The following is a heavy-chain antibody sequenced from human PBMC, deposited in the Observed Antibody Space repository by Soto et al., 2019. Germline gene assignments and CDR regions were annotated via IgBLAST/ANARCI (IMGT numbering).Heavy chain of an antibody. CDR3: ARLFRGYSYGRTTDFYYYYGMDV. V-gene: IGHV4-39*07. CDR2: INHSGST. Sequence: ETLSLTCTVSGGSISSGDYHWSWIRQPPGKGLEWIGEINHSGSTNYNPSLKSRVTISVDTSKNQFSLKLSSVTAADTAVYYCARLFRGYSYGRTTDFYYYYGMDVWGQGTTVTVSS. D-gene: IGHD5-18*01. CDR1: GGSISSGDYH. J-gene: IGHJ6*02.